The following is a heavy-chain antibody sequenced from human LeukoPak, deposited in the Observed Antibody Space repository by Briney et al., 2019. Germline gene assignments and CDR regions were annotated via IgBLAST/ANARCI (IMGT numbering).Heavy chain of an antibody. J-gene: IGHJ6*02. Sequence: ASVKVSCKASGYTFTGYYMHWVRQAPGQGLEWMGWINPNSGGTNYAQKFQGWVTMTRDTSISTAYMELSRLRSDDTAVYYCARGYCTNGVCYHYYYYYGMDVWGQGTTATVSS. CDR1: GYTFTGYY. D-gene: IGHD2-8*01. CDR2: INPNSGGT. V-gene: IGHV1-2*04. CDR3: ARGYCTNGVCYHYYYYYGMDV.